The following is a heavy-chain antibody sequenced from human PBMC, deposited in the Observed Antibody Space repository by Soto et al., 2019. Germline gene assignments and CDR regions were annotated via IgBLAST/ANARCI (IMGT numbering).Heavy chain of an antibody. V-gene: IGHV3-23*01. CDR2: LPEIGTNT. J-gene: IGHJ4*01. D-gene: IGHD1-26*01. Sequence: GGSLRLSCAASGFTFSNYGMSWVRQAPGKGLEWVSALPEIGTNTYYADSVKGRFTISRDNSKNTLFLQINNLRAGDTAVYYCAKKSGVGATWYFDYWGQEPWSPSPQ. CDR1: GFTFSNYG. CDR3: AKKSGVGATWYFDY.